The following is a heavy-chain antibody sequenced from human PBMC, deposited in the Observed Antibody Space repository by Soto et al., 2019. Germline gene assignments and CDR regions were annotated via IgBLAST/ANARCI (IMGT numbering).Heavy chain of an antibody. CDR1: GYIFTKHW. Sequence: PGESLKISCQGSGYIFTKHWIAWVRQKPGKGLEWIGIIDPVDSDGRYSPSLEGQVTISVDKSNNTAFLRWDKLKTSDTATYFCARRALDPSGHYSPYNWFDSWGQGTQVTVSS. CDR3: ARRALDPSGHYSPYNWFDS. J-gene: IGHJ5*01. V-gene: IGHV5-51*01. D-gene: IGHD3-22*01. CDR2: IDPVDSDG.